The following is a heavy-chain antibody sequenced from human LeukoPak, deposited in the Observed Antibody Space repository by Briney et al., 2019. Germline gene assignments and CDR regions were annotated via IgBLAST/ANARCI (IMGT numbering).Heavy chain of an antibody. D-gene: IGHD3-3*01. CDR2: INPNSGGT. CDR3: ARVLSITIFGVVTSDALDI. Sequence: ASVKVSCKASGYTFTGYYMHWVRQAPGQGLEWMGWINPNSGGTNYAQKFQGRVTMTRDTSISTAYMELSRLISDDTAVYYCARVLSITIFGVVTSDALDIWGQGTMVTVSS. CDR1: GYTFTGYY. V-gene: IGHV1-2*02. J-gene: IGHJ3*02.